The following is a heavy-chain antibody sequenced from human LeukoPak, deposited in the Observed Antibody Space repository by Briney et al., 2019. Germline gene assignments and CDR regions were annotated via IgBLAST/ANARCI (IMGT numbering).Heavy chain of an antibody. Sequence: GGSLRLSCAASGFTFSSYSMNWVRQAPGKGLEWVASISSSSSYIYYADSVKGRFTISRDNSKNTLYLQMNSLRAEDTAVYYCAKSPPFRYFDWLFDYWGQGTLVTVSS. CDR2: ISSSSSYI. CDR3: AKSPPFRYFDWLFDY. D-gene: IGHD3-9*01. CDR1: GFTFSSYS. J-gene: IGHJ4*02. V-gene: IGHV3-21*04.